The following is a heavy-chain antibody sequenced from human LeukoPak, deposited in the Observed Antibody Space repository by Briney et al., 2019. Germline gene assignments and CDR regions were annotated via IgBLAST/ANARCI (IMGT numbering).Heavy chain of an antibody. CDR2: ISYDGSNE. D-gene: IGHD3-10*01. CDR1: GFTFSSYA. CDR3: ARKTYYYDSGSYSKSYYFDY. J-gene: IGHJ4*02. Sequence: GGSLRLSCAASGFTFSSYAMHWVRQAPGKGLEWVALISYDGSNEYYADSVKGRFTISRDNSKNSLFLQLNSLRAEDTAVYYCARKTYYYDSGSYSKSYYFDYWGQGTLVTVSS. V-gene: IGHV3-30*03.